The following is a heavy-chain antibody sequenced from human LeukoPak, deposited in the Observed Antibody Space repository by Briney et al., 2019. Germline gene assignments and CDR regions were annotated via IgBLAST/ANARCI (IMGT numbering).Heavy chain of an antibody. J-gene: IGHJ4*02. CDR2: IIPIFGTA. CDR1: GGTFSSYT. CDR3: ARVNYDILTGSFDY. Sequence: SVKVSCKASGGTFSSYTISWVRQAPGQGLEWMGGIIPIFGTANYAQKFQGRVTITTDESTSTAYMELSSLRSEDTAVYYCARVNYDILTGSFDYWGQGTLVTVSS. V-gene: IGHV1-69*05. D-gene: IGHD3-9*01.